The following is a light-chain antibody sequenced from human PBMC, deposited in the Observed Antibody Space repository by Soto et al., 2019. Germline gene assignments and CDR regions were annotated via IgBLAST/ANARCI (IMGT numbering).Light chain of an antibody. J-gene: IGKJ1*01. V-gene: IGKV3-15*01. CDR1: QSISDT. CDR3: QQYNNWPWT. CDR2: GAS. Sequence: EIVMTQSPATLSVPPGGRATLSCRASQSISDTLAWYQQKPGQAPRLLIHGASTRATGFPARFSGSGSGTDFTPTISSLQSEDFAVYYCQQYNNWPWTFGQGTKVDIK.